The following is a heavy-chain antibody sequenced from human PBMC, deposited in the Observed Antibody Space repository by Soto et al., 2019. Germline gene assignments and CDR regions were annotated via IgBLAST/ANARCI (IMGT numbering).Heavy chain of an antibody. Sequence: SEILSLTCTVSGGSISSYYWSWIRQPPGKGLEWIGYIYYSGSTNYNPSLKSRVTISVDTSKNQFSLKLSSVTAADTAVYYCATSNRGFGYFDYWGQGTLVTVSS. D-gene: IGHD3-16*01. V-gene: IGHV4-59*08. J-gene: IGHJ4*02. CDR1: GGSISSYY. CDR3: ATSNRGFGYFDY. CDR2: IYYSGST.